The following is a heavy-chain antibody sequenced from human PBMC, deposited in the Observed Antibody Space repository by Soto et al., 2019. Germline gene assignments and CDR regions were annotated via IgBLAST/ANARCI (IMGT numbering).Heavy chain of an antibody. Sequence: SETLSLTCTVSGDSIISSDFYWGWVRQPRGKGLEWIGSIFYLGSSYYNPSLKSRVTMSVDTSKNQFSLRLRSVTAADTALYFCARHSLALRKNSWFDPWGQGIMVTVSS. CDR2: IFYLGSS. V-gene: IGHV4-39*01. CDR1: GDSIISSDFY. D-gene: IGHD3-3*02. J-gene: IGHJ5*02. CDR3: ARHSLALRKNSWFDP.